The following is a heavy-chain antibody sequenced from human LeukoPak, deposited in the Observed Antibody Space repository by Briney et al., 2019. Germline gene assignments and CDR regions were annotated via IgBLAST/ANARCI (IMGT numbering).Heavy chain of an antibody. Sequence: GESLKISCKGSGYSFTSYWIGWVRQMPGKGLEWMGIIYPGDSDTRYSPSFQGQVTISADKSISTAYLQWSSLKASDTAMYYCARLRYYDSSTAFTDPQAENSNWFDPWGQGTLVTVSS. CDR1: GYSFTSYW. CDR3: ARLRYYDSSTAFTDPQAENSNWFDP. V-gene: IGHV5-51*01. CDR2: IYPGDSDT. J-gene: IGHJ5*02. D-gene: IGHD3-22*01.